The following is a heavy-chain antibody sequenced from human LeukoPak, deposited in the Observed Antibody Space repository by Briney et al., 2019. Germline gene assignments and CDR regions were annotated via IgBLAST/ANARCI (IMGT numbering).Heavy chain of an antibody. CDR1: GFTFSSYG. CDR3: TRNPGMDV. CDR2: IWYDGSNK. V-gene: IGHV3-33*01. Sequence: GRSLRLSCAASGFTFSSYGVHWVRQAPGKGLEWVAVIWYDGSNKYYAGSVKGRFTISRDNSKNTLSLQMDSLRAEDTAVYYCTRNPGMDVWGQGTTVTVSS. J-gene: IGHJ6*02.